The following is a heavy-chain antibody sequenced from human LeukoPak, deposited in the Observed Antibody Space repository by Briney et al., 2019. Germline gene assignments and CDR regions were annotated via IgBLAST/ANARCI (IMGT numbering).Heavy chain of an antibody. V-gene: IGHV4-28*01. CDR3: ARNRYDFWSGLTRGPDDAFDI. CDR2: IYYSGST. Sequence: SETLSLTCAVSGYSISSSNWWGWIRQPPGKGLEWIGYIYYSGSTYYNPSLKSRVTMSVDTSKNQFSLKLSSVTAVDTAVYYCARNRYDFWSGLTRGPDDAFDIWGQGTMVTVSS. J-gene: IGHJ3*02. D-gene: IGHD3-3*01. CDR1: GYSISSSNW.